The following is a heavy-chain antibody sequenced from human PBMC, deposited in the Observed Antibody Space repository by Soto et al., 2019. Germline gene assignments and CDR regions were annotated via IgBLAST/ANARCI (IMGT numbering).Heavy chain of an antibody. V-gene: IGHV4-30-2*01. CDR1: GGSISSGGYS. CDR2: IYHSGST. CDR3: ARAHGYSGNCCDP. D-gene: IGHD1-26*01. Sequence: QLQLQESGSGLVKPSQTLSLTCAVSGGSISSGGYSWSWIRQPPGTGLAWIGYIYHSGSTYYNPSLKSRVTISVDRSKNQFSLKLSSVTAADTAVYYWARAHGYSGNCCDPWGQGTLVTVSS. J-gene: IGHJ5*02.